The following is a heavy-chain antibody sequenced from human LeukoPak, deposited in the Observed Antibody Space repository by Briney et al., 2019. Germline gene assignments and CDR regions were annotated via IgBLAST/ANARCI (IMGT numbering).Heavy chain of an antibody. Sequence: SETLSLTCTVCGGSISSYYWSWIRQPAGKGLEWIGRIYTSGSTNYNPSLKSRVTMSVDTSKNQFSLKLSSVTAADTAVYYCARAAIPGRYYYYMDVWGKGTTVTISS. V-gene: IGHV4-4*07. CDR3: ARAAIPGRYYYYMDV. CDR1: GGSISSYY. D-gene: IGHD5-18*01. CDR2: IYTSGST. J-gene: IGHJ6*03.